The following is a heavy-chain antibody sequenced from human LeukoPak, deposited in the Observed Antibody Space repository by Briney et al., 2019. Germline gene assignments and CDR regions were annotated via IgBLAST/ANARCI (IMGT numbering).Heavy chain of an antibody. CDR2: IWYDGSNK. CDR1: GFTFSSYG. Sequence: TGGSLRLSCAASGFTFSSYGMHWVRQAPGKGLEWVAVIWYDGSNKYYADSVKGRFTISRDNSKNTLYLQMNSLRAEDTAVYYCARQGSGSYIDYWGQGTLVTVSS. J-gene: IGHJ4*02. V-gene: IGHV3-33*01. D-gene: IGHD1-26*01. CDR3: ARQGSGSYIDY.